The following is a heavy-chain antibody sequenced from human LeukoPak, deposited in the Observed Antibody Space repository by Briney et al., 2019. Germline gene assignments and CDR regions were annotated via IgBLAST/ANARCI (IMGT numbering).Heavy chain of an antibody. CDR2: MSGSGGST. CDR1: GFTFSSYA. J-gene: IGHJ3*02. D-gene: IGHD3-16*01. CDR3: AKDREYSYVYDAFDI. V-gene: IGHV3-23*01. Sequence: GGSLRLSCAASGFTFSSYAMSWVRQAPGKGLEWVSGMSGSGGSTYYADSVRGRFTITRDNSKNTLYLQMNTLRAEDTAVYYCAKDREYSYVYDAFDIWGQGTLVTVSS.